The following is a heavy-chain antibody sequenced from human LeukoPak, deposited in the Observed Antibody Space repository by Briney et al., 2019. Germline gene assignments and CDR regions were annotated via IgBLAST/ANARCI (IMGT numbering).Heavy chain of an antibody. CDR2: IYSGGNT. CDR1: GFTVSSNY. CDR3: ARRGDDYGSPFDY. J-gene: IGHJ4*02. V-gene: IGHV3-53*01. D-gene: IGHD3-10*01. Sequence: PGGSLRLSCAVSGFTVSSNYMSWVRQAPGKGLEWVSLIYSGGNTYYADSVKGRFTISRDNFKNTLYLQMNSLRAGDTAVYYCARRGDDYGSPFDYWGQGTLVTVSS.